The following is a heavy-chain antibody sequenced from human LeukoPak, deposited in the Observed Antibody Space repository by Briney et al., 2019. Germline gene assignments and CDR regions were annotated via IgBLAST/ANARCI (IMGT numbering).Heavy chain of an antibody. J-gene: IGHJ4*02. CDR2: ISSSSSYI. Sequence: GGSLRLSCAASGFTFSSYHMNWVRQAPGKGLEWVSSISSSSSYIYYADSVKGRFTISRDNAKNSLYLQMNSLRAEDTAVYYCARETTVTTSFDYWGQGTLVTVSS. CDR3: ARETTVTTSFDY. CDR1: GFTFSSYH. V-gene: IGHV3-21*01. D-gene: IGHD4-17*01.